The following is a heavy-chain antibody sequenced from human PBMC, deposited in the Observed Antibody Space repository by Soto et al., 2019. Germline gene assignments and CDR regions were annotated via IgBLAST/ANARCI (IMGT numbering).Heavy chain of an antibody. Sequence: SVKVSCKASGGTFSSYAISWVRQAPGQGLEWMGGIIPIFGTANYAQKFQGRVTITADESTSTAYMELSSLRSEDTAAYYCARALRRDGYTPGWFDPWGQGTLVTVSS. D-gene: IGHD6-25*01. CDR3: ARALRRDGYTPGWFDP. J-gene: IGHJ5*02. CDR2: IIPIFGTA. V-gene: IGHV1-69*13. CDR1: GGTFSSYA.